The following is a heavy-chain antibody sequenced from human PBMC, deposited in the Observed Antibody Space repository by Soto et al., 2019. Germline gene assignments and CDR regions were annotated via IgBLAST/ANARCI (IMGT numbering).Heavy chain of an antibody. Sequence: QVQLVQSGAEVKKPGSSVKVSCKASGDAFTNYIFDWVRQAPGQGLEWMGGIIPMFGTPKYAQTFQDRVTNSADVSTGTAYLELTSLRFDDTAVYYCARGRDQPPVGLYFDSWGEGTRVTVSS. CDR2: IIPMFGTP. CDR1: GDAFTNYI. D-gene: IGHD1-26*01. J-gene: IGHJ4*02. CDR3: ARGRDQPPVGLYFDS. V-gene: IGHV1-69*01.